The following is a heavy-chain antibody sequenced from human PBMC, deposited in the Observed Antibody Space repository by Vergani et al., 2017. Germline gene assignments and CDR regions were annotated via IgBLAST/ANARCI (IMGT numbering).Heavy chain of an antibody. V-gene: IGHV3-23*03. CDR1: GFTFSSYA. CDR2: IYSGGSST. J-gene: IGHJ3*02. CDR3: AKAGLRPWSAYPQLWAVDAFDI. Sequence: EVQLVETGGGLIQPGGSLRLSCAASGFTFSSYAMSWVRQAPGKGLEWVSVIYSGGSSTYYADSVKGRFTISRDNSKNTLYLQMNSLRAEDTAVYYCAKAGLRPWSAYPQLWAVDAFDIWSQGTMVTVSS. D-gene: IGHD3-3*01.